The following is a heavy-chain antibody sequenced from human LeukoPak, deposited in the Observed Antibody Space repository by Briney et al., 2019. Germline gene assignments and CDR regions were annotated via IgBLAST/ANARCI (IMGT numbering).Heavy chain of an antibody. D-gene: IGHD2-2*01. CDR1: GYTFTSYY. CDR3: VSGYCSRTSCPYYYYYGMDV. J-gene: IGHJ6*02. Sequence: GASVKVSCKASGYTFTSYYMHWVRQAPGQGLEWMGIINPSGGSTSYAQKFQGRVTMTRDTSTSTVYMELSSLRSEDTAVYYCVSGYCSRTSCPYYYYYGMDVWGQGTTVTVSS. CDR2: INPSGGST. V-gene: IGHV1-46*01.